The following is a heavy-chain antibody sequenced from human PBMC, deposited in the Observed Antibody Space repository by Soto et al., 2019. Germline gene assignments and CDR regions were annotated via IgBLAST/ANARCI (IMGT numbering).Heavy chain of an antibody. CDR2: IHGGGGAT. CDR3: AKFECHPLEYWYLDF. D-gene: IGHD3-3*01. CDR1: GCTFSAYA. Sequence: EVQLLESGGGLVQPGGSLRLSCAASGCTFSAYAMGWVRQAPGKGLEWVSTIHGGGGATHYADSVKGRFTISRDDSKNTLYARMNSLRDEGTAVYYCAKFECHPLEYWYLDFWGRGTLVARPS. V-gene: IGHV3-23*01. J-gene: IGHJ2*01.